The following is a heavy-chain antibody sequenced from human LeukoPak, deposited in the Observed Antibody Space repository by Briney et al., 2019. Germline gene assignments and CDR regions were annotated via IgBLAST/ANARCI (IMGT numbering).Heavy chain of an antibody. CDR1: GYTFTNYW. CDR3: ARRESSGSIDD. J-gene: IGHJ4*02. V-gene: IGHV5-51*01. CDR2: INPGDSDT. Sequence: PGESLKISCKGSGYTFTNYWIGWVRQVPGKGLEWMGIINPGDSDTNYSPSFQGQVTISVDKSISTAYLQWSSLKASDTAMYYCARRESSGSIDDWGQGTLVTVSS. D-gene: IGHD6-19*01.